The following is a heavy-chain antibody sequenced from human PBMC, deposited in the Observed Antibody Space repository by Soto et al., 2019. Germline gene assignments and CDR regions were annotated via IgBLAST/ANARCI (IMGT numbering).Heavy chain of an antibody. CDR1: GYTFSGFY. V-gene: IGHV1-18*01. J-gene: IGHJ5*02. D-gene: IGHD2-2*01. CDR2: ISGYNGNT. Sequence: GASVKVSCKASGYTFSGFYMHWVRQAPGQGLEWMGWISGYNGNTKYADKLQGRVTMTTDTSTTTAYMELRSLRSDDTAVYYCARDEVPAANWLDRWGQGTLGTVSS. CDR3: ARDEVPAANWLDR.